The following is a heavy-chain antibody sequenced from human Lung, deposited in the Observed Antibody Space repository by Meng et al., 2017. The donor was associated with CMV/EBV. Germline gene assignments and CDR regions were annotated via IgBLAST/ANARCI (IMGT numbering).Heavy chain of an antibody. CDR3: ARDNSYGDEYYFDC. J-gene: IGHJ4*02. V-gene: IGHV3-21*01. D-gene: IGHD5-18*01. CDR2: ISSSSSYI. Sequence: SXAASGFTFSSYSMNWVRQAPGKGLEWVSSISSSSSYIYYADSVKGRFTISRDNAKNSLYLQMNSLRAEDTAVYYCARDNSYGDEYYFDCWGQGTLVTVSS. CDR1: GFTFSSYS.